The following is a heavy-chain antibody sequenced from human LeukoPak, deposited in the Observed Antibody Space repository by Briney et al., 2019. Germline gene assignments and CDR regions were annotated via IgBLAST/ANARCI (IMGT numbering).Heavy chain of an antibody. Sequence: ASVKVSCKASGYTFTGCYMHWVRQAPGQGLEWMGWINPNSGGTNYAQKFQGRVTMTRDTSISTAYMELSRLRSDDTAVYYCARDQLRYFDWISFPADYWGQGTLVTVSS. CDR1: GYTFTGCY. CDR2: INPNSGGT. CDR3: ARDQLRYFDWISFPADY. J-gene: IGHJ4*02. V-gene: IGHV1-2*02. D-gene: IGHD3-9*01.